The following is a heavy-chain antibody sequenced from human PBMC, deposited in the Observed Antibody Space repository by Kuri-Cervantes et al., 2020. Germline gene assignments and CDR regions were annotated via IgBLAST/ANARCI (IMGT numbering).Heavy chain of an antibody. CDR2: IIPMFGPA. V-gene: IGHV1-69*13. J-gene: IGHJ3*02. D-gene: IGHD4-17*01. CDR3: STDTVTTTGNAFDI. Sequence: SVKVSCKASGGSFNSYGFSWVRQAPGQGLEWMGGIIPMFGPANYAQKFQGRVTITADESTSTAYMVLSSLRSEDTAVYYCSTDTVTTTGNAFDIWGQGTMVTVSS. CDR1: GGSFNSYG.